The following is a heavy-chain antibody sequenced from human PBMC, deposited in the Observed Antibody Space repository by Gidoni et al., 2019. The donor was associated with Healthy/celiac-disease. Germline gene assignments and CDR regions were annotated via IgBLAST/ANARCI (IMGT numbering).Heavy chain of an antibody. D-gene: IGHD2-15*01. CDR2: ISYDGSNK. J-gene: IGHJ4*02. Sequence: QVQLVESGGGVVQPGRSMRLSCAASGFTFSSYGMQWVRQAPGKGLEWVAVISYDGSNKYYADSVKGRFTISRDNSKNTLYLQMNSLRAEDTAVYYCAKDRVVVVAATHYFDYWGQGTLVTVSS. V-gene: IGHV3-30*18. CDR1: GFTFSSYG. CDR3: AKDRVVVVAATHYFDY.